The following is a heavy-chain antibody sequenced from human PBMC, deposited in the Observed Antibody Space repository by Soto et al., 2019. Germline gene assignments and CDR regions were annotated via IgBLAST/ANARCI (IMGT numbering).Heavy chain of an antibody. J-gene: IGHJ6*02. V-gene: IGHV3-23*01. CDR1: GFTFSSYA. D-gene: IGHD1-1*01. CDR2: IRSSGDRT. Sequence: EVQLLESGGGLVQPGGSLRLSCAASGFTFSSYAMSWVRQAPGKGLEWVSVIRSSGDRTYYADSVKGRFTISRDNSKNMLYMQMNSPRAEDTAVYYCTKQQGPGTPYYYAMDVWGQGTTVTVSS. CDR3: TKQQGPGTPYYYAMDV.